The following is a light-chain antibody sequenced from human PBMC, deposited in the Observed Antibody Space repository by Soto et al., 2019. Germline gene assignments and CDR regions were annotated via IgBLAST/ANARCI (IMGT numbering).Light chain of an antibody. CDR3: LLSYSGARAGV. J-gene: IGLJ3*02. V-gene: IGLV7-46*01. Sequence: QTVVTQEPSLTVSPGGTVTHTCGSSTGAVTSGHYPYWFQQKPGQAPRTLIYDTNNKQSWTPARFSGSLLGGKAALTLSGAQPEDEAEYYCLLSYSGARAGVFGGGTKLTVL. CDR1: TGAVTSGHY. CDR2: DTN.